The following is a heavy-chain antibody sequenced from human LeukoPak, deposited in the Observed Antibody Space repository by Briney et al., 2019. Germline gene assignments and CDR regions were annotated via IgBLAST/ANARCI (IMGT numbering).Heavy chain of an antibody. CDR2: INHSGST. V-gene: IGHV4-34*01. Sequence: SETLSLTCAVYGGSFSGYYWSWIRQPPWKGLEWIGEINHSGSTNYNPSLKSRVTISVDRSKNQFSLKLSSVTAADTAVYYCARVMGDGYNPCFDYWGQGTLVTVSS. J-gene: IGHJ4*02. CDR3: ARVMGDGYNPCFDY. CDR1: GGSFSGYY. D-gene: IGHD5-24*01.